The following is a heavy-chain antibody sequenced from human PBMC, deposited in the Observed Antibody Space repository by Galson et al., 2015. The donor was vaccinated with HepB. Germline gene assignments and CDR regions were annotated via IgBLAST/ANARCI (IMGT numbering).Heavy chain of an antibody. D-gene: IGHD2-2*02. Sequence: CAISGDSVSSNSAAWNWIRQSPSRGLEWLGRTYYRSKWYNDYAVSVKSRITINPDTSKNQFSLQLNSVTPEDTAVCYCARDLVVVPAARPYWYFDLWGRGTLVTVSS. CDR2: TYYRSKWYN. CDR1: GDSVSSNSAA. J-gene: IGHJ2*01. V-gene: IGHV6-1*01. CDR3: ARDLVVVPAARPYWYFDL.